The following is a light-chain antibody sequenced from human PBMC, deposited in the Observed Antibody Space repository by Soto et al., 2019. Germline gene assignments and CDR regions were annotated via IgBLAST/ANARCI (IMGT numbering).Light chain of an antibody. CDR2: AAS. CDR1: QGISSW. V-gene: IGKV1-12*01. J-gene: IGKJ4*01. CDR3: QQANSFPLT. Sequence: DIQMTQSPSSVSASVGDRVTITCRASQGISSWLAWYQQKPGKAPKLLIYAASSLQSGVPSRFSGSGSGTXXXXXXXXXXXXDFXTYXCQQANSFPLTFGGGTKVEIK.